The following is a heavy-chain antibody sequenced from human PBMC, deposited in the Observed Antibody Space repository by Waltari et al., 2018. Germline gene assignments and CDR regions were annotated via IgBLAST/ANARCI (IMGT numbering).Heavy chain of an antibody. CDR3: ANHRPGGYGMAV. J-gene: IGHJ6*02. CDR2: IKADGSGA. Sequence: EGQLVESGGGLVQPGGSLILSCAASGFTFRYFYMHWVRQAPGKGLVWVSRIKADGSGATYADSVRGRFTISRDNTKSTLYLQMNSLRVDDTAVYYCANHRPGGYGMAVWGQGTTVTVSS. D-gene: IGHD2-15*01. CDR1: GFTFRYFY. V-gene: IGHV3-74*01.